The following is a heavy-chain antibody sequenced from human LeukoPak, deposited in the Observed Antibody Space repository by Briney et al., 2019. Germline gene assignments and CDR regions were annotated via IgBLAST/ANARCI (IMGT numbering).Heavy chain of an antibody. J-gene: IGHJ6*02. CDR3: ARARQPYYYYGMDV. CDR2: IYYSRST. D-gene: IGHD5-18*01. Sequence: SETLSLTCTVSGGSISSYYWSWIRQPPGKGLEWIGYIYYSRSTNYNPSLKSRVTISVDTSKNQFSLKLSSVTAADTAVYYCARARQPYYYYGMDVWGQGTTVTVSS. CDR1: GGSISSYY. V-gene: IGHV4-59*01.